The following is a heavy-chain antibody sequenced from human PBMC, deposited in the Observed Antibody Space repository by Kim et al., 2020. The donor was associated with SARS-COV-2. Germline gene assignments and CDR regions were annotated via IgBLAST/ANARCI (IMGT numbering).Heavy chain of an antibody. V-gene: IGHV1-2*02. D-gene: IGHD6-19*01. Sequence: ASVKVSCKASGYTFTGYYMHWVRQAPGQGLEWMGWINPNSGGTNYAQKFQGRVTMTRDTSISTAYMELSRLRSDDTAVYYCARDREQWLAQKYYYYYGMDVWGQGTTVTVSS. CDR2: INPNSGGT. CDR3: ARDREQWLAQKYYYYYGMDV. J-gene: IGHJ6*02. CDR1: GYTFTGYY.